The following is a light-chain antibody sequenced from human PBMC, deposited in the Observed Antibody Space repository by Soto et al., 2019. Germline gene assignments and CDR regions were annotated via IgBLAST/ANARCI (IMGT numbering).Light chain of an antibody. CDR3: CSYAGSYSS. CDR1: SSDVGGYSY. J-gene: IGLJ1*01. Sequence: QSVLTQPRSVSGSPGQSVTISCTGTSSDVGGYSYVSWYQQHPGKAPKLMIYDVSKRPSGVPDRFSGSKSGNTASLTISGLQAEDEADYYCCSYAGSYSSFGTGTKVTVL. V-gene: IGLV2-11*01. CDR2: DVS.